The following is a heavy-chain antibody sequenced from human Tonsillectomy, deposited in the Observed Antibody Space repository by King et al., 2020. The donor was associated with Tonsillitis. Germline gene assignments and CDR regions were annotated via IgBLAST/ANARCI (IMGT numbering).Heavy chain of an antibody. Sequence: VQLVESGGHLVQPGGSLRLSCAASGFTFTNYWMDWVRQAPGKGLEWVANINPDGSEKHYVDSVKGRFTISRDNPKNSLYVQMNSLRAEDTAVYYCARYRGYCSGGNCYTVLDTWGQGTLVTVSS. J-gene: IGHJ5*02. CDR1: GFTFTNYW. D-gene: IGHD2-15*01. CDR3: ARYRGYCSGGNCYTVLDT. V-gene: IGHV3-7*01. CDR2: INPDGSEK.